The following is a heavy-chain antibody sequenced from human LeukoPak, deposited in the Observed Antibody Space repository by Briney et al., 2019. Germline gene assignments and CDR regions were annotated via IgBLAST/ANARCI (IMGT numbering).Heavy chain of an antibody. CDR2: ISSSGSTI. V-gene: IGHV3-11*04. Sequence: GGSLRLSCAASGFTLSDYYMSWIRQAPGKGLEWVSYISSSGSTIYYADSVKGRFTISRDNAKNSLYLQMNSLRAEATAVYYCARDVLMGVTGYWGQGTLVTVSS. CDR1: GFTLSDYY. D-gene: IGHD1-20*01. CDR3: ARDVLMGVTGY. J-gene: IGHJ4*02.